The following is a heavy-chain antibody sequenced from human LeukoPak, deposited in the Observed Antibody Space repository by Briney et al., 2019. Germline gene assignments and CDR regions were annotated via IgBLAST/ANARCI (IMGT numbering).Heavy chain of an antibody. V-gene: IGHV4-34*01. D-gene: IGHD3-10*01. CDR1: GGSFSGYY. J-gene: IGHJ4*02. Sequence: SETLSLTCAVYGGSFSGYYWSWIRQPPGKGLEWIGEINHSGSTNYNPSLKSRATISVDTSKNQFSLKLSSVTAADTAVYYCASLWFGESHWGQGTLVTVSS. CDR2: INHSGST. CDR3: ASLWFGESH.